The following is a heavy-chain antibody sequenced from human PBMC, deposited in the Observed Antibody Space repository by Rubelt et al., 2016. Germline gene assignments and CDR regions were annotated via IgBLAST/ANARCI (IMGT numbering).Heavy chain of an antibody. CDR3: AREVYCGGDCYSEDAFDI. V-gene: IGHV4-59*01. J-gene: IGHJ3*02. Sequence: GSTNYNPSLKSRVTISVDTSKNQFSLKLSFVTAADTAVYYCAREVYCGGDCYSEDAFDIWGQGTMVTVSS. D-gene: IGHD2-21*02. CDR2: GST.